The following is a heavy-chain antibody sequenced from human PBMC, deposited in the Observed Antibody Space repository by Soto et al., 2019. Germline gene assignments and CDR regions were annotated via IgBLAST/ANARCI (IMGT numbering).Heavy chain of an antibody. CDR2: ITSDGRST. CDR3: VKMGGFDF. CDR1: GFTVSKYW. J-gene: IGHJ4*02. Sequence: VGSLRLSCVASGFTVSKYWMHWVRQAPGKGLVWLSRITSDGRSTSYADPVKGRFTISRDNANNTVFLQMNSLRAEDTAVYYCVKMGGFDFWGRRAVVTVSS. V-gene: IGHV3-74*01. D-gene: IGHD3-16*01.